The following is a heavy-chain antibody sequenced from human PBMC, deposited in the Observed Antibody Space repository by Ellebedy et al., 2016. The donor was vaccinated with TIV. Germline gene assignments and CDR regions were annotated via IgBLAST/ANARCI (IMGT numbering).Heavy chain of an antibody. Sequence: GESLKISXAASGFTFSGSAIHWVRQASGKGLEWVGRVGSKVNNYATTYAASVKDRFTISRDDSKNTTYLQMNSLRTEDTAVYDCTRREYCGSDCYSKDYWGQGTLVTVSS. D-gene: IGHD2-21*02. J-gene: IGHJ4*02. V-gene: IGHV3-73*01. CDR3: TRREYCGSDCYSKDY. CDR1: GFTFSGSA. CDR2: VGSKVNNYAT.